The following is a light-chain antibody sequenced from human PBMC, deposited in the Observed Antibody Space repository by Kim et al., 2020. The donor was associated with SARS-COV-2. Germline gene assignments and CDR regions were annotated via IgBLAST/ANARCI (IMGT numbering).Light chain of an antibody. Sequence: GQSLTISCTETGSDVGGYNYVSWYQQHPGKAPKLMIYDVSNRPSGVSNRFSGSKSDNTAYLTISGLQAEDEADYYGSSYTSSSTLVFGGGTQLTVL. V-gene: IGLV2-14*03. CDR3: SSYTSSSTLV. CDR2: DVS. J-gene: IGLJ2*01. CDR1: GSDVGGYNY.